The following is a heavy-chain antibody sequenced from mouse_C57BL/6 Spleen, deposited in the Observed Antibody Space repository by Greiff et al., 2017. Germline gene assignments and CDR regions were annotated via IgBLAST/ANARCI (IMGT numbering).Heavy chain of an antibody. CDR2: IDPETGGT. CDR1: GYTFTDYE. Sequence: VQLQQSGAELVRPGASVTLSCKASGYTFTDYEMHWVKQTPVHGLEWIGAIDPETGGTAYNQKFKGKAILTADKSSSTAYMELRSLTSEDSAVYYCTRRWGIYYDYDGGMDYWGQGTSVTVSS. CDR3: TRRWGIYYDYDGGMDY. J-gene: IGHJ4*01. V-gene: IGHV1-15*01. D-gene: IGHD2-4*01.